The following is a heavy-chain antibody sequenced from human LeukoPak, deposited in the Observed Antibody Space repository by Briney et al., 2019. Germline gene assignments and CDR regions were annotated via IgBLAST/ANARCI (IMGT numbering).Heavy chain of an antibody. J-gene: IGHJ6*03. CDR1: GFTFSSYA. CDR2: IKQDGSEK. CDR3: ARLYCSSTSCYVAPGAENYYYYMDV. D-gene: IGHD2-2*01. V-gene: IGHV3-7*01. Sequence: GGSLRLSCAASGFTFSSYAMSWVRQAPGKGLEWVANIKQDGSEKYYVDSVKGRFTISRDNAKNSLYLQMNSLRAEDTAVYYCARLYCSSTSCYVAPGAENYYYYMDVWGKGTTVTVSS.